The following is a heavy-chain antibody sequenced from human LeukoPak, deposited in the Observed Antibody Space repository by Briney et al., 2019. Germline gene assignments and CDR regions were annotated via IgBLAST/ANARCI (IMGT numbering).Heavy chain of an antibody. Sequence: PSETLSLTCTVAGGSISSYYWSCIRQPPPQAQHFIGYIHYNGSTNYNPSLKSRVTISVDTSKNQFSLKLSSVTAADTAVYYCARLKGYSSGWYPSYYLDYWGQGTLVTVSS. CDR1: GGSISSYY. J-gene: IGHJ4*02. V-gene: IGHV4-59*08. D-gene: IGHD6-19*01. CDR3: ARLKGYSSGWYPSYYLDY. CDR2: IHYNGST.